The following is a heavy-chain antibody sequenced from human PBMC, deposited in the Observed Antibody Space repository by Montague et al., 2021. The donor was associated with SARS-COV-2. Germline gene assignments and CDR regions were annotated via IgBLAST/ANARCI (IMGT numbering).Heavy chain of an antibody. D-gene: IGHD2-2*02. V-gene: IGHV4-39*07. J-gene: IGHJ6*02. CDR3: ARDPSRQLLLYPVGDYYYGMDV. CDR1: GGSGSSSTHD. Sequence: SETLSLTCTVYGGSGSSSTHDQGWIGQLSGTVLEWIGSLYYSGSTYYNPSHKSRVTISVDTSKNQFSLKLNSVTAADTAVYYCARDPSRQLLLYPVGDYYYGMDVWGQGTTATVSS. CDR2: LYYSGST.